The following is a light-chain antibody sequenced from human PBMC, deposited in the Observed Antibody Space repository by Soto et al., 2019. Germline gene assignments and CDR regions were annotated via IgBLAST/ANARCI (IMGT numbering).Light chain of an antibody. V-gene: IGKV3-15*01. J-gene: IGKJ5*01. CDR2: GAY. Sequence: EIVMTQSPATLSVSPGERTTLSFRASQSVGNNLAWYQQKPGQAPRLLIYGAYTRATGIPARFSGSGSGTEFTLTISSLQSEDFAVYYCQQRHNWITFGQGTRLE. CDR1: QSVGNN. CDR3: QQRHNWIT.